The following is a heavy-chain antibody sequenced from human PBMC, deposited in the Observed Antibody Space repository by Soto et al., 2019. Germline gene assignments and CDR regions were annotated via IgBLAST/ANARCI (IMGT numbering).Heavy chain of an antibody. D-gene: IGHD2-8*02. J-gene: IGHJ3*02. Sequence: GGSLRLSCAVSGFICSSYDMSWVRQAPGKGLEWVSTILVGGSTHYEDSVRGRFTISRDTSKNTVYLQMNSLTAGDTAVYYCAKATATGGGAFEIYGQGTMVTVSS. CDR1: GFICSSYD. CDR2: ILVGGST. V-gene: IGHV3-23*01. CDR3: AKATATGGGAFEI.